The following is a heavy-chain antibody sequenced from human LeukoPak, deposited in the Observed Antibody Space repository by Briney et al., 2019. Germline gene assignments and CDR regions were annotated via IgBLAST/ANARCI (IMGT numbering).Heavy chain of an antibody. D-gene: IGHD6-13*01. V-gene: IGHV3-30*18. CDR3: AKHPSPQQLGTYYLDY. J-gene: IGHJ4*02. CDR2: ISYDGSNK. CDR1: GFTFSGYG. Sequence: PGGSLRLSCAASGFTFSGYGMHWVRQAPGKGLEWVAVISYDGSNKYYADSVKGRFTISRDNSKNTLYLQMNSLRAEDTAVYYCAKHPSPQQLGTYYLDYWGQGTLVTVSS.